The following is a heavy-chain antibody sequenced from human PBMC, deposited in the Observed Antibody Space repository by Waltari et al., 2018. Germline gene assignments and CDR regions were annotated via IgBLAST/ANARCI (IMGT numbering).Heavy chain of an antibody. Sequence: DVPLVESGSGLVQPGGALRLSCPVSGFTFNTYWMNWVRQAPGKGLEWVANIEKDGSETNYVDSVKGRFTISRDNAKNSVYLQMNSLRAEDTAVYYCAAGAGWLIDYWGQGTLVTVSS. CDR3: AAGAGWLIDY. CDR1: GFTFNTYW. V-gene: IGHV3-7*01. D-gene: IGHD6-19*01. J-gene: IGHJ4*02. CDR2: IEKDGSET.